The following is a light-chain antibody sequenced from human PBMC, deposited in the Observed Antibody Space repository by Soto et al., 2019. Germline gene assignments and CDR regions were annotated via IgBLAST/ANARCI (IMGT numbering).Light chain of an antibody. CDR3: HQSYSTPQT. Sequence: DIQMTQSPSTLSASVGDTVTITCRASQRISGWLAWHQQKPGKAPKLLVYAASSLRSGVPSRISGSGSGTDFTLTISSLQPEDFATYYCHQSYSTPQTFGQGTKVDI. J-gene: IGKJ1*01. V-gene: IGKV1-39*01. CDR1: QRISGW. CDR2: AAS.